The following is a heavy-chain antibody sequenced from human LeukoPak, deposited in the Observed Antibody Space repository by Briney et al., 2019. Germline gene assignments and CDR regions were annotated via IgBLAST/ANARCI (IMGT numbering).Heavy chain of an antibody. CDR2: IYYSGRT. D-gene: IGHD4-17*01. Sequence: SETLSLTCTVSGGSISSYYWSWIRQPPGKGLEWMGYIYYSGRTNYNPSLKSRVTISVDTSKNQFSLKLSSVTAADTAVYYCARLDYGDYDFYWYFDLWGRGTLVTVSS. CDR3: ARLDYGDYDFYWYFDL. V-gene: IGHV4-59*01. J-gene: IGHJ2*01. CDR1: GGSISSYY.